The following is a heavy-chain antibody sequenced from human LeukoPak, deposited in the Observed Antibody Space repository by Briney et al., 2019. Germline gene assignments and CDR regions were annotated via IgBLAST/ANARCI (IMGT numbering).Heavy chain of an antibody. D-gene: IGHD3-22*01. CDR1: DGSFSGYY. CDR3: ARGPGNYYTYQPFYYMDV. CDR2: ITHSGSS. V-gene: IGHV4-34*01. Sequence: SETLSLTCDVSDGSFSGYYWGWIRQPPGKGLEWSGEITHSGSSNYSPSLKSRVTISLDTSKRQFSLTLSSVTAADTGVYYSARGPGNYYTYQPFYYMDVWGKGTAVIVS. J-gene: IGHJ6*03.